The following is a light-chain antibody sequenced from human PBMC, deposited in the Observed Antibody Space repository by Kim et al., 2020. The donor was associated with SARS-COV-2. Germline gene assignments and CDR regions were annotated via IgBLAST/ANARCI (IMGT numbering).Light chain of an antibody. CDR2: EVN. J-gene: IGLJ1*01. CDR1: SSDIGAYKY. V-gene: IGLV2-8*01. CDR3: TSYAGSNNLDV. Sequence: QSVTMSGTGTSSDIGAYKYVAWYQQHPGKAPKLMIYEVNRRPSGVPDRFSGSKSGNTASLTVSGLQAEDEADYYCTSYAGSNNLDVFGTGTKVTVL.